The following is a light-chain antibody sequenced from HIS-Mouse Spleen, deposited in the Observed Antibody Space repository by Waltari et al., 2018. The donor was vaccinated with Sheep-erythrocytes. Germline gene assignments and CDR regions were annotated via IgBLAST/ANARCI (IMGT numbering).Light chain of an antibody. V-gene: IGLV2-11*01. Sequence: QSALTQPRSVSGSPGQSVTISCTGTSSDVGCYTFVSWYQQHPGKAPKLIIYDVSKRPSGVPDRFSGSKSGNTASLTISGLQAEDEADYYCCSYAGSYNHVFATGTKVTVL. CDR1: SSDVGCYTF. J-gene: IGLJ1*01. CDR3: CSYAGSYNHV. CDR2: DVS.